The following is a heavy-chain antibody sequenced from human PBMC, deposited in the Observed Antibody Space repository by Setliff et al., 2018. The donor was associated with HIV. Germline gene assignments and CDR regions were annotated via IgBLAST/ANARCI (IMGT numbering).Heavy chain of an antibody. V-gene: IGHV4-61*02. D-gene: IGHD1-26*01. J-gene: IGHJ4*02. Sequence: KTSETLSLTCTVSGGSITSGSYYRSWIRQPAGKGLEWIGRFYTSGSTNYNPSLKSRVTMSVDASKNQFSLKLSSVTAADTAVYYCARDRGSGSWFDFWGQGTLVTVSS. CDR3: ARDRGSGSWFDF. CDR1: GGSITSGSYY. CDR2: FYTSGST.